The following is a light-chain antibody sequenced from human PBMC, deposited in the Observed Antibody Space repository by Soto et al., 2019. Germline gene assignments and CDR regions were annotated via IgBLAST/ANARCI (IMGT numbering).Light chain of an antibody. CDR3: QQSYSTPGT. V-gene: IGKV1-39*01. Sequence: DIQMTQSPSSLSASVGDRFTITCRSSQSISTYLNWYQHKLGKAPKLLIYAASSLQSGVPSRFSGSGSGTDFTLTISSLQPEDFAIYYCQQSYSTPGTFGQGTKVDIK. CDR1: QSISTY. J-gene: IGKJ1*01. CDR2: AAS.